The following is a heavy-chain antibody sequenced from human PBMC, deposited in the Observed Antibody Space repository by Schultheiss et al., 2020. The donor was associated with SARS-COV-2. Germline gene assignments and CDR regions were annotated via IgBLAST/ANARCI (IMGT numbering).Heavy chain of an antibody. CDR3: ASCSSTSCYGGAFDI. CDR1: GGSFSGYY. V-gene: IGHV4-34*01. CDR2: INHSGST. Sequence: SETLSLTCAVYGGSFSGYYWSWIRQPPGKGLEWIGEINHSGSTNYNPSLKSRVTISVDTSKNQFSLKLSSVTAADTAVYYCASCSSTSCYGGAFDIWGQGTMVTVSS. J-gene: IGHJ3*02. D-gene: IGHD2-2*01.